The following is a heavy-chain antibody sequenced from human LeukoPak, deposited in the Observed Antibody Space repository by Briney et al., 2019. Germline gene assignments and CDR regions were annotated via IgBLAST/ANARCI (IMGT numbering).Heavy chain of an antibody. CDR2: ISGSGGTR. CDR3: TELGITMIGGV. CDR1: GFTSSSYS. V-gene: IGHV3-48*04. D-gene: IGHD3-10*02. J-gene: IGHJ6*04. Sequence: GGSLRLSCAASGFTSSSYSMNWVRQAPGKGLEWVSTISGSGGTRYYADSVKGRFTISRDNAKNSLYLQMNSLRAEDTAVYYCTELGITMIGGVWGKGTTVTISS.